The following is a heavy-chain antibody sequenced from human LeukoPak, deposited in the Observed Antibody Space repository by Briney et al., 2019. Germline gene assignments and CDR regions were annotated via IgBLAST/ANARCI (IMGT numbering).Heavy chain of an antibody. D-gene: IGHD6-19*01. Sequence: GGSLRLSCAASRFTFSNYWMSWVRQPPGKGLEWVANINQGGSEKYYLNSVKGRFTISRDNAKNSLYLQMNSLRADDTAIYYCVRNGSGYDYWGQGTLVTVSS. CDR2: INQGGSEK. J-gene: IGHJ4*02. CDR1: RFTFSNYW. CDR3: VRNGSGYDY. V-gene: IGHV3-7*05.